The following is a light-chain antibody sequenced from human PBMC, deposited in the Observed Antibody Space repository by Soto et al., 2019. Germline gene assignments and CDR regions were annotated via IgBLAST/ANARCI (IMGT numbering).Light chain of an antibody. CDR1: SSDVGNYNY. CDR3: CSYAGSFILV. V-gene: IGLV2-11*01. J-gene: IGLJ2*01. Sequence: QSVLTQPRSVSGSPGQSVTISCTGTSSDVGNYNYVSWYQHQPGKAPKLLISDVSKRPSGVPVRFSGSKSGNTAFLTIFRLQAEDEADYYCCSYAGSFILVFGGGTKLTVL. CDR2: DVS.